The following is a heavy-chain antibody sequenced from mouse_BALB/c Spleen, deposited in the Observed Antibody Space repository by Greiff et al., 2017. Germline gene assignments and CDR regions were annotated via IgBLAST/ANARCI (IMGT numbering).Heavy chain of an antibody. Sequence: EVQLQQSGPGLVKPSQSLSLTCSVTGYSITSGYYWNWIRQFPGNKLEWMGYISYDGSNNYNPSLKNRISITRDTSKNQFFLKLNSVTTEDTATYYCASWIYDGYYGFAYWGQGTLVTVSA. J-gene: IGHJ3*01. CDR3: ASWIYDGYYGFAY. D-gene: IGHD2-3*01. CDR1: GYSITSGYY. CDR2: ISYDGSN. V-gene: IGHV3-6*02.